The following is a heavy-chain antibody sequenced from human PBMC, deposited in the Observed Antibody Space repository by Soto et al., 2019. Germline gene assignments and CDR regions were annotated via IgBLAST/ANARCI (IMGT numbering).Heavy chain of an antibody. V-gene: IGHV4-34*01. CDR2: INHSGST. Sequence: SETLSLTCAVYGGSFSGYYWSWIRQPPGKGLEWIGEINHSGSTNYNPSLKSRVTISVDTSKNQFSLKLSSVTAADTAVYYCARWVPRSKPRPYNWFDPWGQGTLVTVSS. J-gene: IGHJ5*02. D-gene: IGHD1-1*01. CDR3: ARWVPRSKPRPYNWFDP. CDR1: GGSFSGYY.